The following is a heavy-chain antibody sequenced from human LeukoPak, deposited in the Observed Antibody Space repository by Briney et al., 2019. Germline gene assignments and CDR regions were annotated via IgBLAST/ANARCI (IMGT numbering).Heavy chain of an antibody. Sequence: GGSLRLSCAASGFTLSSYDMHWVRQAPGKGLDWVAFIRYDGSNKFYADSVKGRFTISRDKSKLYLQMNSLGAEDTAVYYCAKDWEHSSSWSFDPWGQGTLVTVSS. CDR2: IRYDGSNK. V-gene: IGHV3-30*02. CDR1: GFTLSSYD. CDR3: AKDWEHSSSWSFDP. J-gene: IGHJ5*02. D-gene: IGHD6-13*01.